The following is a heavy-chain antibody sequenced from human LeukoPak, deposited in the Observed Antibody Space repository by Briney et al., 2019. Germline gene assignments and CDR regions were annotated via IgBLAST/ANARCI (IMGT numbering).Heavy chain of an antibody. Sequence: GGSLRLSCAASGFTFSDHYMDWVRQAPGKGLEWVGRTRNKANSYTTEYAASVKGGFTISRDDSKNSLYLQMNSLKTEDTAVYYCARIARPGNYFDYWGQGTLVTVSS. D-gene: IGHD2-21*01. CDR2: TRNKANSYTT. CDR3: ARIARPGNYFDY. J-gene: IGHJ4*02. V-gene: IGHV3-72*01. CDR1: GFTFSDHY.